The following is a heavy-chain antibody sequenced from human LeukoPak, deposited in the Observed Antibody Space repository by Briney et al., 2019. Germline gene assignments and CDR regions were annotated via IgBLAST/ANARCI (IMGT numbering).Heavy chain of an antibody. Sequence: SVKVPCKASGGTFSSYAITWVRQAPGQGLEWMGRIIPIFGTANYAQKFQGRVTITTDESTSTAYMELSTLRSDDTAVYYCARERPPGDSSNWFLEGYFDIWGQGTLVTVSS. D-gene: IGHD6-13*01. V-gene: IGHV1-69*05. CDR1: GGTFSSYA. CDR2: IIPIFGTA. J-gene: IGHJ4*02. CDR3: ARERPPGDSSNWFLEGYFDI.